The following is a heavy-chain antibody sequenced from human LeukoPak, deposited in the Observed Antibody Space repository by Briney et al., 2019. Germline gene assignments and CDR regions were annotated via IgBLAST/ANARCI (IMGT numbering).Heavy chain of an antibody. CDR2: IYSSGYT. CDR1: GGSIRSYY. J-gene: IGHJ5*02. V-gene: IGHV4-4*07. D-gene: IGHD5-18*01. CDR3: AIQPPEANWFDP. Sequence: PSETLSLACTVSGGSIRSYYWNWIRQPAGKGLEWIGRIYSSGYTNYNPSLKNRVSMSVDTSKNQFSLKLTSLTAADTAIYYCAIQPPEANWFDPWGQGSLVTVSS.